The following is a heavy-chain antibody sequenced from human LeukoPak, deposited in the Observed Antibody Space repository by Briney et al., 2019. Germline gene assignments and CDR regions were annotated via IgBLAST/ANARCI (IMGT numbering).Heavy chain of an antibody. CDR1: GFTFSSYE. CDR2: ISSSGSTI. Sequence: GGSLRLSCAASGFTFSSYEMNWVRQAPGKGLEWVSYISSSGSTIYYADSVKGRFTISRDNSKNTLYLQMNSLRAEDTAVYYCAKVAYCGGDCQTHYYYYYYMDVWGKGTTVTVSS. D-gene: IGHD2-21*02. J-gene: IGHJ6*03. CDR3: AKVAYCGGDCQTHYYYYYYMDV. V-gene: IGHV3-48*03.